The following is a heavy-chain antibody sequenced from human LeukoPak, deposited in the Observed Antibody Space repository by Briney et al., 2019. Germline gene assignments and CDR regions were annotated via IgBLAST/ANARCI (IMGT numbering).Heavy chain of an antibody. J-gene: IGHJ4*02. CDR3: AKVAKYYYGSETYYFFEH. V-gene: IGHV3-7*01. CDR1: GFTFSSYG. CDR2: IKQDGTEK. D-gene: IGHD3-10*01. Sequence: TGGSLRLSCAASGFTFSSYGMSWVRQAPGKGLEWVANIKQDGTEKYYVDSVKGRFTISRDNAKNSLYLQMNSLRVEDTAVYYCAKVAKYYYGSETYYFFEHWGQGTPVTASS.